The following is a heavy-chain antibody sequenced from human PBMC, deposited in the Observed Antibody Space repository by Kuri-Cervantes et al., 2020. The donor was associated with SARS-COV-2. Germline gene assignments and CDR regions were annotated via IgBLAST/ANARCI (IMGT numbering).Heavy chain of an antibody. CDR1: GGSISSYY. Sequence: SETLSLTCTVSGGSISSYYWSWIRQPPGKGLEWIGYIYYSGSTYYNPSLKSRVTISVDTSKNQFSLKLSSVTAADTAVYYCARPEGDTYCSGGSCYSFAFDIWGQGTMVTVSS. CDR2: IYYSGST. J-gene: IGHJ3*02. CDR3: ARPEGDTYCSGGSCYSFAFDI. V-gene: IGHV4-59*08. D-gene: IGHD2-15*01.